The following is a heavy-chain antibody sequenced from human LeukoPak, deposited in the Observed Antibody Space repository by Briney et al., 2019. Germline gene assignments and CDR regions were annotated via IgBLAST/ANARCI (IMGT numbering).Heavy chain of an antibody. CDR3: AKAVRSNLVNWFDP. J-gene: IGHJ5*02. V-gene: IGHV3-23*01. D-gene: IGHD1-20*01. CDR1: GGSISSYY. CDR2: ISGSGGST. Sequence: ETLSLTCTVSGGSISSYYWSWVRQAPGKGLEWVSAISGSGGSTYYADSVKGRFTISRNNSKNTLYLQMNSLRAEDTAVYYCAKAVRSNLVNWFDPWGQGTLVTVSS.